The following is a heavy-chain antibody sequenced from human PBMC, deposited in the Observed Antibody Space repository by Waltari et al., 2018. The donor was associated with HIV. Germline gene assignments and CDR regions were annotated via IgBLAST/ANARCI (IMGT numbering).Heavy chain of an antibody. CDR3: ARGITAAGAYFHL. CDR2: RKQDGSEK. V-gene: IGHV3-7*01. J-gene: IGHJ1*01. CDR1: GFHLSSFW. D-gene: IGHD6-13*01. Sequence: EVHLVESGGGLVQPGGSLRLSCPASGFHLSSFWMNGVRQAPGKGLEWVANRKQDGSEKYYIDSVKGRFSVSRDNAKNSLYLQMNSLRADDTAVYYCARGITAAGAYFHLWGQGTLVTVSS.